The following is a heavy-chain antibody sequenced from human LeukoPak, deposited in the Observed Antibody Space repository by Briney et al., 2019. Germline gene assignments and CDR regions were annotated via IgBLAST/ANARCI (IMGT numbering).Heavy chain of an antibody. V-gene: IGHV3-23*01. CDR1: GFTFRNYA. CDR2: ISPSSEWT. D-gene: IGHD4-17*01. J-gene: IGHJ4*02. Sequence: GGSLRLSCATSGFTFRNYAMSWVRQAPGKGLEWVSTISPSSEWTTYTDSVKGRFTVSRDNSKNTVFLQMNSLRTEDSAVYYCARDHYTSGDRGADYWGQGTLVTVSA. CDR3: ARDHYTSGDRGADY.